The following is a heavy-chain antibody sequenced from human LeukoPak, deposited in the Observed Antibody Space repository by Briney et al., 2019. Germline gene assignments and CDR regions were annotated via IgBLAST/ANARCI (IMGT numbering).Heavy chain of an antibody. Sequence: SETLSLTCTVSGGSISSSSYYWGWIRQPPGKGLEWIGSIYYSGSTYYNPSLKSRVTISVDTSKNQFSLKLSSVTAADTAVYYCARPDAFDIWGQGTMVTVSS. CDR1: GGSISSSSYY. CDR3: ARPDAFDI. J-gene: IGHJ3*02. V-gene: IGHV4-39*01. CDR2: IYYSGST.